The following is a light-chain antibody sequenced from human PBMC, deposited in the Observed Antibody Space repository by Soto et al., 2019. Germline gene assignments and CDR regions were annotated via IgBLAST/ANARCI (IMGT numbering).Light chain of an antibody. CDR1: SSNIGAGYD. Sequence: QAVVTQPPSVSGAPGQRIIISCAGSSSNIGAGYDVHWYQAFPRTAPKLLIYDDNNRPSGVPDRFSGSRSGTSASLAITGLQAEDEADYYCQSYDNRLSVVFGGGTKLTVL. J-gene: IGLJ2*01. CDR2: DDN. V-gene: IGLV1-40*01. CDR3: QSYDNRLSVV.